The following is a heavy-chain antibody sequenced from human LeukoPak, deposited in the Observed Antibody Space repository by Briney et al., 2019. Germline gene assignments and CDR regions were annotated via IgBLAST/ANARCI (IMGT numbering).Heavy chain of an antibody. CDR3: ARRPYYYGSGSYNY. V-gene: IGHV4-59*08. Sequence: PSETLSLTCTVSGGSISSYYWSWIRQPPGKGLEWIGYIYYSGSTNYNPSLKSRVTISVDTSKNQFSLKLSSVTAADTAVYYCARRPYYYGSGSYNYWGQGTLVTVSS. CDR1: GGSISSYY. J-gene: IGHJ4*02. CDR2: IYYSGST. D-gene: IGHD3-10*01.